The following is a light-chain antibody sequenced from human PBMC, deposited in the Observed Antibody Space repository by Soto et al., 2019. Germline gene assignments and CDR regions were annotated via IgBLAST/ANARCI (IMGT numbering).Light chain of an antibody. J-gene: IGKJ1*01. CDR1: QNINNW. Sequence: DIQMTQSPSTLSASIGDRVTITCRASQNINNWIAWYQQKPGKAPKFLIYDASTLESGVPSRFSGSGFGTEFSLTISSLRPDDFGSYYCQHMRTVGQGTKVDIK. V-gene: IGKV1-5*01. CDR3: QHMRT. CDR2: DAS.